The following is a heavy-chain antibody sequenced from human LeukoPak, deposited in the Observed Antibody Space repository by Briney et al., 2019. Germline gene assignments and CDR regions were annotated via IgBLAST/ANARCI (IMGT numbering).Heavy chain of an antibody. CDR2: IYYSGST. CDR1: GGSISSSSYY. CDR3: ARDGPHIQLWALPFDY. J-gene: IGHJ4*02. D-gene: IGHD5-18*01. Sequence: SQTLSLTCTVSGGSISSSSYYWGWIRQPPGKGLEWIGSIYYSGSTYYNPSLKSRVTISVDTSKNQFSLKLSSVTAADTAVYYCARDGPHIQLWALPFDYWGQGTLVTVSS. V-gene: IGHV4-39*07.